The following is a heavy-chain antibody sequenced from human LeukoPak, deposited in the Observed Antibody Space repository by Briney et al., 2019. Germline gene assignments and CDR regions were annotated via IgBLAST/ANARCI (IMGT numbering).Heavy chain of an antibody. J-gene: IGHJ4*02. CDR2: IGGSGGST. CDR3: AKGASSAWYLHY. Sequence: PGGSLRLSCAASGFSFSDYAVSWVRQAPGKGLEWVAGIGGSGGSTYYADSVKGRLSISSDDSRNTLYLQMNSLRAEDTAIYYCAKGASSAWYLHYWGQGTLVTVSS. CDR1: GFSFSDYA. V-gene: IGHV3-23*01. D-gene: IGHD6-19*01.